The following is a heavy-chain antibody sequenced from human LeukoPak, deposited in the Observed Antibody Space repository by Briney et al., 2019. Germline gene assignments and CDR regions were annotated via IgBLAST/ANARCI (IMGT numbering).Heavy chain of an antibody. D-gene: IGHD6-13*01. J-gene: IGHJ3*02. V-gene: IGHV3-7*01. CDR3: AAEAAARDAFDI. Sequence: GGSLRLSCAASGFTFSSYWMSWVRQAPGKGLEWVANIKQDGSEKYYVDSVKGRFTISRDNAKNPLYLQMNSLRAEDTAVYYCAAEAAARDAFDIWGQGTMVTVSS. CDR2: IKQDGSEK. CDR1: GFTFSSYW.